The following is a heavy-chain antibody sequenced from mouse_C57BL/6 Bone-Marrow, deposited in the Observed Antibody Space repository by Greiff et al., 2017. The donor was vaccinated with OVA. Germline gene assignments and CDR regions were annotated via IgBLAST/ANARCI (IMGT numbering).Heavy chain of an antibody. V-gene: IGHV2-9-1*01. J-gene: IGHJ2*01. CDR2: IWTGGGT. D-gene: IGHD4-1*01. CDR1: GFSLPSYA. CDR3: ARKGGTVFFDY. Sequence: VQLVASGPGLVAPSQSLSIPCTVSGFSLPSYAISWVRQPPGKGLEWLGVIWTGGGTHYTSALKSRLSISKDNAKSQVFLKMNSLQTDDTARYYCARKGGTVFFDYWGQGTTLTVSS.